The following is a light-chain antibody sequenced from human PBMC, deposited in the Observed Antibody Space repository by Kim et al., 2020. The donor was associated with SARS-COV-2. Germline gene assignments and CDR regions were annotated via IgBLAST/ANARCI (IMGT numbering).Light chain of an antibody. CDR1: SNDVGGYNL. CDR3: CSYAGTVV. Sequence: QSALTQPRSVSGSPGQSVTISCTGTSNDVGGYNLVSWYQQHPGKAPKLMIYEVSNRPSGVSNRFSGSKSGNTASLTISGLQPEDEADYYCCSYAGTVVFGGGTQLTVL. CDR2: EVS. J-gene: IGLJ2*01. V-gene: IGLV2-23*02.